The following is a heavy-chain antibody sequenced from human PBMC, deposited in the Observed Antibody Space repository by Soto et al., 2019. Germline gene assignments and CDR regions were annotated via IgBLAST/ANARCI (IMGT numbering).Heavy chain of an antibody. D-gene: IGHD2-8*01. CDR1: GYTFTSYG. J-gene: IGHJ5*02. CDR2: INAANGDT. Sequence: ASVKVSCKASGYTFTSYGIHWVRQAPGQRLEWMGWINAANGDTKYSPKFQGRVTITRDTSASTAYMELSSLRSEDTAVYYCARERDFGELSYDLWGQGTLVTVSS. CDR3: ARERDFGELSYDL. V-gene: IGHV1-3*01.